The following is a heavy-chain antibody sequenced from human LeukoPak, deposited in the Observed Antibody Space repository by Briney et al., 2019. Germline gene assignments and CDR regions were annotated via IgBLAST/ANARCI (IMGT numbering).Heavy chain of an antibody. CDR3: ARAGSLDYYDSSGYYSFDY. CDR2: IYYSGST. V-gene: IGHV4-39*01. J-gene: IGHJ4*02. D-gene: IGHD3-22*01. CDR1: GGSISSSSYY. Sequence: SETLSLTCTVSGGSISSSSYYWGWIRQPPGKGLEWIGSIYYSGSTYYNPSLKSRVTISVDTSKNQFSLKLSSVTAADTAVYYCARAGSLDYYDSSGYYSFDYWGQGTLVTVSS.